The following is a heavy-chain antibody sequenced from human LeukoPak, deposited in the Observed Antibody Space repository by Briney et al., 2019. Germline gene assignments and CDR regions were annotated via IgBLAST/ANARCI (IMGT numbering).Heavy chain of an antibody. J-gene: IGHJ3*02. CDR2: IYYSGST. D-gene: IGHD5-12*01. CDR3: ARGGQVDNAFDI. Sequence: SETLSLTCTVSGGSISSGDYYWSWIRQPPGKGLEWIGYIYYSGSTYYNPSLKSRVTISVDTSKNQFSLKLSSVTAADTAVYYCARGGQVDNAFDIWGQGTMVTVSS. CDR1: GGSISSGDYY. V-gene: IGHV4-30-4*01.